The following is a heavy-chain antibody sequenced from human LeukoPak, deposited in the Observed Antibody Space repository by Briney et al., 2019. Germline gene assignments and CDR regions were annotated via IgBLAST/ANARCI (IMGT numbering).Heavy chain of an antibody. CDR3: ATTVTTFAAGGYYYYMDV. Sequence: GASVKVSCKASGYTFTSYGISWVRQAPGQGLEWMGWISAYNGNTNYAQKLQGRVTMTTDTSTSTAYMELRSLRSDGTAVYYCATTVTTFAAGGYYYYMDVWGKGTTVTVSS. V-gene: IGHV1-18*01. J-gene: IGHJ6*03. CDR2: ISAYNGNT. D-gene: IGHD4-17*01. CDR1: GYTFTSYG.